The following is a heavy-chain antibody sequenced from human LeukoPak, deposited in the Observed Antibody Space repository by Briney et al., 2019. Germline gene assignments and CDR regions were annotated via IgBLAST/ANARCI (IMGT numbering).Heavy chain of an antibody. Sequence: GGSLSLSCAVSGFRVSSNHMTWVRQAPGKGLEWVSLIYTGDVTYYADSVKGRFTISTDNSKNILYLQMDSLTAEDTALYYCARERDYDTYIDYWGQETLVTVSS. CDR2: IYTGDVT. J-gene: IGHJ4*02. CDR3: ARERDYDTYIDY. CDR1: GFRVSSNH. V-gene: IGHV3-53*01. D-gene: IGHD3-22*01.